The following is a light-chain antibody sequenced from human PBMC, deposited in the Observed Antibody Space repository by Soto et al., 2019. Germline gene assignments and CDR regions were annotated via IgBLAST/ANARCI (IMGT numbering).Light chain of an antibody. V-gene: IGKV3-20*01. J-gene: IGKJ4*01. CDR1: ESVSSSY. Sequence: EIVLTQSTGTLSLSPGERATLSCRASESVSSSYLAWYQQKPGQAPRLLIYGASSRATGIPDRFSGSEYGTDFTLTISRLEPDDFSVYYCQQYGSSPITFGGGTKVEIK. CDR3: QQYGSSPIT. CDR2: GAS.